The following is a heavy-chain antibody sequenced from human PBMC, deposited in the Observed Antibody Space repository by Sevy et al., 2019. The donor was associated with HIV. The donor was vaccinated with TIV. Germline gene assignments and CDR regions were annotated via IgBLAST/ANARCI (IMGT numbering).Heavy chain of an antibody. J-gene: IGHJ4*02. Sequence: ASVKVSCKASGGTFSSYAISWVRQAPGQGLEWMGGIIPIFGTANYAQKFQGRVTITADKSTSIAYMELSRLRSEDTAGYYCARGPRYCSSTSCYLGYWGQGTLVTVSS. CDR3: ARGPRYCSSTSCYLGY. CDR2: IIPIFGTA. D-gene: IGHD2-2*01. V-gene: IGHV1-69*06. CDR1: GGTFSSYA.